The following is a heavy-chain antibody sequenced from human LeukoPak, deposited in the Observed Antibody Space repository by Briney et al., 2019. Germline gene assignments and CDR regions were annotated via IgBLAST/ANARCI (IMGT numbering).Heavy chain of an antibody. CDR3: ASYIAVAGYYGMDV. CDR2: INHSGST. V-gene: IGHV4-34*01. D-gene: IGHD6-19*01. CDR1: DGSFSGYY. Sequence: SETLSLTCAVYDGSFSGYYWSWIRQPPGKGLEWIGEINHSGSTNYNPSLKSRVTISVDTSKNQFSLKLGSVTAADTAVYYCASYIAVAGYYGMDVWGQGTTVTVSS. J-gene: IGHJ6*02.